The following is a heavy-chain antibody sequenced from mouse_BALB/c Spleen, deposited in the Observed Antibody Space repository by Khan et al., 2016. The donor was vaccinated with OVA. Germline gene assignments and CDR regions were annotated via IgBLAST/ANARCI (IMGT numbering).Heavy chain of an antibody. CDR1: GYTFTTYW. J-gene: IGHJ2*01. CDR3: TRDRIDY. V-gene: IGHV1-7*01. Sequence: VQLVESGAELAKPGASVKMSCKASGYTFTTYWMHWVKQRPGQGLEWIGYINPTSGYTDYNEKFKDRVTLSADKSSSTAYMQLSSLTSEDSTVYYGTRDRIDYWGQGTTLTVSS. CDR2: INPTSGYT.